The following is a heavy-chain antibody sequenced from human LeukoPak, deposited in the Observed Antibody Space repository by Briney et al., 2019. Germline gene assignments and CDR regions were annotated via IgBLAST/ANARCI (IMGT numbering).Heavy chain of an antibody. CDR3: ARDGAYSGSPPRYWYFDL. CDR1: GYTFTNYD. J-gene: IGHJ2*01. D-gene: IGHD1-26*01. Sequence: GASVKVSCKASGYTFTNYDINWVRQATGQGLEWMGWISAYNGKKNYAQKLQGRVTMTTDTSTSTAYMELRSLRSDDTAVYYCARDGAYSGSPPRYWYFDLWGRGTLVTVSS. V-gene: IGHV1-18*04. CDR2: ISAYNGKK.